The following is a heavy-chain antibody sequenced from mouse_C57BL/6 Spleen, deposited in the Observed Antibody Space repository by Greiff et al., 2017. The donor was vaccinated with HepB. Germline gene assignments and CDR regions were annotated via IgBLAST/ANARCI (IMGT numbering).Heavy chain of an antibody. J-gene: IGHJ3*01. CDR2: IDPSDSYT. Sequence: VHLQQPGAELVMPGASVKLSCKASGYTFTSYWMHWVKQRPGQGLEWIGEIDPSDSYTNYNQKFKGKSTLTVDKSSSTAYMQLSSLTSEDSAVYYCARNYYGSSYGFAYWGQGTLVTVSA. V-gene: IGHV1-69*01. CDR3: ARNYYGSSYGFAY. D-gene: IGHD1-1*01. CDR1: GYTFTSYW.